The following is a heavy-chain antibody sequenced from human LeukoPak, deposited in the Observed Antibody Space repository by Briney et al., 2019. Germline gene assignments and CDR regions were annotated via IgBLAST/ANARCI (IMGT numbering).Heavy chain of an antibody. D-gene: IGHD3-9*01. J-gene: IGHJ4*02. Sequence: GGSLRLSCAASGFTFSSFAMSWVRQAPGKGLEWVSAISGSGGSTYYADSVKGRFTISRDNSKNTLYLQMNSLRAEDTAVYYCAKDWVLRYFDWLLEGAPIDYWGQGTLVTVSS. CDR2: ISGSGGST. V-gene: IGHV3-23*01. CDR1: GFTFSSFA. CDR3: AKDWVLRYFDWLLEGAPIDY.